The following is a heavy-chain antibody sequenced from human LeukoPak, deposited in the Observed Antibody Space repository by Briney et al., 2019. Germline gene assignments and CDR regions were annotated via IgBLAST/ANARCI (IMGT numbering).Heavy chain of an antibody. V-gene: IGHV3-23*01. Sequence: AGGSLRLSCAASGFTFSSYAMSWVRQAPGKGLEWVSAISGSGGSTYYADPVKGRFTISRDNSKNTLYLQMNSLRAEDTAVYYCAKEVPYEEAAAADYWGQGTLVTVSS. D-gene: IGHD6-13*01. CDR3: AKEVPYEEAAAADY. CDR2: ISGSGGST. J-gene: IGHJ4*02. CDR1: GFTFSSYA.